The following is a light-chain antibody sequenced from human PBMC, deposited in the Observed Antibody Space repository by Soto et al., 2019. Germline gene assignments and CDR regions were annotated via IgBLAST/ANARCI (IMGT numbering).Light chain of an antibody. CDR2: YDS. V-gene: IGLV3-21*04. Sequence: SYVLTQPPSVSVAPGKTARITCGGNNIGSKSVHWYQQKPGQAPVLVIYYDSDRPSGIPERFSGSNSGNTATLTISRVEAGDEADYYCQVWDSSSDHLYVFGTVNKVTVL. CDR1: NIGSKS. J-gene: IGLJ1*01. CDR3: QVWDSSSDHLYV.